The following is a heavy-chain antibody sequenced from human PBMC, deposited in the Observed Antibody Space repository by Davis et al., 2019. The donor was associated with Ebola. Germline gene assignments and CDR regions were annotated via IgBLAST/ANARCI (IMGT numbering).Heavy chain of an antibody. CDR2: IYYSGST. D-gene: IGHD6-13*01. V-gene: IGHV4-39*01. Sequence: MPSETLSLTCTVSGGSISSSRYYWGWIRQPPGKGLEWIGSIYYSGSTYYNPSLKIRVTISVDTSKNQFSLKLSSVTAADTAVYYCARPNSSSWYGDYFDYWGKGTLVTVSS. CDR1: GGSISSSRYY. CDR3: ARPNSSSWYGDYFDY. J-gene: IGHJ4*02.